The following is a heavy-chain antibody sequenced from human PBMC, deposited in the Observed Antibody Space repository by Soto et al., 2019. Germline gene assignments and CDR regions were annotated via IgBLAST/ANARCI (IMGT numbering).Heavy chain of an antibody. CDR1: GFTFSSYG. V-gene: IGHV3-33*01. CDR2: IWYDGSNK. D-gene: IGHD6-13*01. J-gene: IGHJ4*02. CDR3: ARPYSSSWSFDY. Sequence: QVQLVESGGGVVQPGRSLRLSCAASGFTFSSYGMHWVRQAPGKGLEWVAVIWYDGSNKYYADSVKGRFTISRDNSKNTLYLQMNSLIAEDTAVYYCARPYSSSWSFDYWGQGTLVTVSS.